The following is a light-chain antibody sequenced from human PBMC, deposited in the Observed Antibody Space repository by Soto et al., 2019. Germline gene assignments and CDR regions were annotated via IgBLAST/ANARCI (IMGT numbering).Light chain of an antibody. CDR2: ERI. J-gene: IGLJ1*01. CDR3: CSYAGSGTDNYV. V-gene: IGLV2-23*01. Sequence: QSALTQPASVSGSPGQSITISCTGTSSDIGTYNLVSWYQHYPGKAPKLMIYERIKRPSGVSNRFSGSKSGNTAFLTISGLQAEDEADYYCCSYAGSGTDNYVFGSGTKLTVL. CDR1: SSDIGTYNL.